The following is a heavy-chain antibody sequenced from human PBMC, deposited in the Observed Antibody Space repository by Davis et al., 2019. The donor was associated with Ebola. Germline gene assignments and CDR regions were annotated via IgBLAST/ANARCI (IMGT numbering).Heavy chain of an antibody. CDR1: GFTFSSYW. D-gene: IGHD3-3*01. CDR2: INSDGGST. V-gene: IGHV3-74*01. CDR3: ARSGLSFGVVKYHYGMDA. J-gene: IGHJ6*04. Sequence: PGGSLRLSCAASGFTFSSYWMHWVRQAPGKGLVWVSRINSDGGSTGYADPVKGRFTISRDNSKKTMYLQMNSLRGEDTAVYYCARSGLSFGVVKYHYGMDAWGKGTTVTVSS.